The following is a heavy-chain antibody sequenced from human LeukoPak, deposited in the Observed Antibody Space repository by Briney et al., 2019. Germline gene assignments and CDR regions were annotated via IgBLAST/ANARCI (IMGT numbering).Heavy chain of an antibody. CDR1: GFPFGSYV. D-gene: IGHD3-9*01. CDR3: ARDHDWAFDL. Sequence: GGSLRLSCEASGFPFGSYVMSWVRQAPGKGLEWIAYINHNAEMIFYPDFVKGRFTISRDNAKNSLYLQMNALRYEDTAIYYCARDHDWAFDLWGQGALVTVSS. CDR2: INHNAEMI. V-gene: IGHV3-48*02. J-gene: IGHJ4*02.